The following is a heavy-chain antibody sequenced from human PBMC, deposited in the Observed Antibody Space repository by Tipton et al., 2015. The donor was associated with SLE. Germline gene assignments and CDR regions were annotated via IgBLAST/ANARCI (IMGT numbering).Heavy chain of an antibody. CDR2: IHYAGGT. D-gene: IGHD3-16*01. CDR3: ARQRGYYDGTPFPPWNFDL. V-gene: IGHV4-39*07. J-gene: IGHJ2*01. Sequence: TLSLTCTVSGGSISDSSHYWVWIRQSPAQGLEWIGTIHYAGGTYYNPSLRSRLTISVDTSENHFSLNLNSVTAADTAVYFCARQRGYYDGTPFPPWNFDLWGRGTQVTVSS. CDR1: GGSISDSSHY.